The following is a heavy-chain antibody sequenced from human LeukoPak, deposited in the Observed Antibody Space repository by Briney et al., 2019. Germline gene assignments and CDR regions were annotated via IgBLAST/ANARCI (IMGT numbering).Heavy chain of an antibody. CDR1: GGSISSSSYY. Sequence: SETLSLTCTVSGGSISSSSYYWGWIRQPPGKGLEWIGNIYYSGSTYYNPSLKSRVTISVDTSKNQFSLKLSSVTAADTAVYYCARVFSSSWYWYFDLWGRGTLVTVSS. J-gene: IGHJ2*01. CDR2: IYYSGST. CDR3: ARVFSSSWYWYFDL. D-gene: IGHD6-13*01. V-gene: IGHV4-39*07.